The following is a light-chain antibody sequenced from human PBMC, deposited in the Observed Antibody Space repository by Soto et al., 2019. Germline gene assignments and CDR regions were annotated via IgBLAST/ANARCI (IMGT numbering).Light chain of an antibody. CDR2: AAS. Sequence: DIQMTQSPASVSASVGDRVTITCRASQSISSYLNWYQQKPGKAPKLLIYAASNLQSGVPSRFSGSGSGTEFTLTISSLQTDDFATYYCQQYNNWPPITFGQGTRLEIK. J-gene: IGKJ5*01. CDR1: QSISSY. CDR3: QQYNNWPPIT. V-gene: IGKV1-39*01.